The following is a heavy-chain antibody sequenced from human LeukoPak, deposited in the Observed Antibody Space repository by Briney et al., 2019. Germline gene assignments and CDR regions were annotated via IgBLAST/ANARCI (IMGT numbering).Heavy chain of an antibody. CDR2: ISGSGDTT. V-gene: IGHV3-23*01. D-gene: IGHD2-21*02. J-gene: IGHJ4*02. CDR1: RFTFNIYA. CDR3: AKDLHSDCRFNY. Sequence: PGGSLTLSCAASRFTFNIYAMRRVPQAPGQGRVGVSLISGSGDTTYYADSVKGRFTISRDNSKNTLYLQMNTLRAEDTAVYYCAKDLHSDCRFNYWGQGTLVTVSS.